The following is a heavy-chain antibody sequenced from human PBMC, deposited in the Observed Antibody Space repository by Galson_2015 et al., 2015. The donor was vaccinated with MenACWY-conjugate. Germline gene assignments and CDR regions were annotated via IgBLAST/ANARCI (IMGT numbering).Heavy chain of an antibody. Sequence: SLRLSCAASGFTFSSYWMSWVRQAPGKGLEWVANIKQDGSEKYYVDAVKGRFTISRDNAKNSLYLQMNSLRAEDTAVYYCARGTAARGGWFDPWGQGTLVTVSS. CDR1: GFTFSSYW. CDR2: IKQDGSEK. CDR3: ARGTAARGGWFDP. J-gene: IGHJ5*02. D-gene: IGHD6-6*01. V-gene: IGHV3-7*03.